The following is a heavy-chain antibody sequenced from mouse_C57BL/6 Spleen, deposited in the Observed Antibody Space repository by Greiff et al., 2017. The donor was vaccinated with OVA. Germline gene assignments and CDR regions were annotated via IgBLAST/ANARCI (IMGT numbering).Heavy chain of an antibody. V-gene: IGHV1-22*01. CDR3: ARGGRGNYDWYFDV. D-gene: IGHD2-1*01. Sequence: EVQLQQSGPELVKPGASVKMSCKASGYTFTDYNMHWVKQSHGKSLEWIGYINPNNGGTSYNQKFKGKATLTVNKSSSTAYMELRSLTSEDSAVYYGARGGRGNYDWYFDVWGTGTTVTVSS. CDR2: INPNNGGT. J-gene: IGHJ1*03. CDR1: GYTFTDYN.